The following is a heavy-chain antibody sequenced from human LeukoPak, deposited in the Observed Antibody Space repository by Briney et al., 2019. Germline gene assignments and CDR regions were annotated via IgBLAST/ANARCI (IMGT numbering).Heavy chain of an antibody. CDR3: AKNGFTFGGLIDINFDY. D-gene: IGHD3-16*02. CDR1: GLTFSTYG. J-gene: IGHJ4*02. Sequence: GRSLRLSCAASGLTFSTYGMHWVRQAPGKGLEWVAVISYDGSNKFYADSVKGRFTISRDNSKNTLYLQMSSLRPEDTAVYYCAKNGFTFGGLIDINFDYWGQGTLVTVSS. V-gene: IGHV3-30*18. CDR2: ISYDGSNK.